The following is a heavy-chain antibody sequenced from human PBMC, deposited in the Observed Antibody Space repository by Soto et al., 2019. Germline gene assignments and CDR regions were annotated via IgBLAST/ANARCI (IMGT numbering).Heavy chain of an antibody. V-gene: IGHV4-30-2*06. J-gene: IGHJ6*02. CDR3: ARDWPRYFDWSQPYYGMDF. CDR2: IYHSGTT. CDR1: GGSSGSRGYS. Sequence: TWTVSGGSSGSRGYSWSRIRQSPGKGLEWIGCIYHSGTTYYNPSLKSRVTISVDTSKNQFSLKLSSVTAADTAVYYCARDWPRYFDWSQPYYGMDFLGQGTTVTVSS. D-gene: IGHD3-9*01.